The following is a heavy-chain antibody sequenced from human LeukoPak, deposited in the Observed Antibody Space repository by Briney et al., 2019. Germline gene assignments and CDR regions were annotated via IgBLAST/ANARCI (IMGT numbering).Heavy chain of an antibody. CDR1: NDPIRSYW. Sequence: SEPLSLPCTVSNDPIRSYWCSWVRPPPGKGLEGIGYMCSSGRTDYNPSFKSRVTMSLDTSKNQLSMELSFLTAADTAVYYCATSYDGKTAPYDLWGHGTLVTVSS. CDR3: ATSYDGKTAPYDL. V-gene: IGHV4-59*08. CDR2: MCSSGRT. D-gene: IGHD4-23*01. J-gene: IGHJ5*02.